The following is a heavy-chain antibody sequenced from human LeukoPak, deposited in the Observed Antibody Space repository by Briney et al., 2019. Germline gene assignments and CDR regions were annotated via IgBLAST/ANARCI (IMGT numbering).Heavy chain of an antibody. CDR3: ATPSGYDRGDAFDI. J-gene: IGHJ3*02. V-gene: IGHV3-66*01. Sequence: GGSLRLSCAASGFTFSSYWMSWVRQAPGKGLEWVSVIYSGGSTYYADSVKGRFTISRNNSKNTLYLQMNSLRAEDTAVYYCATPSGYDRGDAFDIWGQGTMVTVSS. CDR1: GFTFSSYW. D-gene: IGHD5-12*01. CDR2: IYSGGST.